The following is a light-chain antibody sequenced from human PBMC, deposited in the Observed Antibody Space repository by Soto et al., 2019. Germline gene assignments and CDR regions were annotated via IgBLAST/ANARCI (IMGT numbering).Light chain of an antibody. CDR1: STDVGGYDY. CDR3: GSCAGSNTFV. V-gene: IGLV2-8*01. J-gene: IGLJ1*01. Sequence: QSALTQPPSASGSPGQSVTISCTGTSTDVGGYDYVSWYQQHPGKAPKLMIYEVTKRPSGVPDPVSGSKSANTASLTVSGLQAEDEADYYCGSCAGSNTFVFGTGTKVTVL. CDR2: EVT.